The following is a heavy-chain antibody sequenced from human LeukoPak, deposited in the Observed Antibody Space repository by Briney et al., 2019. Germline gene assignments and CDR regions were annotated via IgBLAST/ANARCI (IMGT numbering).Heavy chain of an antibody. CDR1: GGSFSGYY. CDR3: ARGRLTRPPRYCSSTSCANWFDP. Sequence: PSETLSLTCAVYGGSFSGYYWSWIRQPPGKGLEWIEEINHSGSTNYNPSLKSRVTISVDTSKNQFSLKLSSVTAADTAVYYCARGRLTRPPRYCSSTSCANWFDPWGQGTLVTVSS. CDR2: INHSGST. V-gene: IGHV4-34*01. J-gene: IGHJ5*02. D-gene: IGHD2-2*01.